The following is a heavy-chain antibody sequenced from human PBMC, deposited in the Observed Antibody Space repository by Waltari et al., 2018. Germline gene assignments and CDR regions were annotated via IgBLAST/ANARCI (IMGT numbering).Heavy chain of an antibody. CDR2: INQDGSFR. CDR1: GFTASNNY. J-gene: IGHJ4*02. CDR3: AKIVREGGEDY. V-gene: IGHV3-7*01. D-gene: IGHD2-21*01. Sequence: EVQLVATGGGLIQPGGSLRLSCAASGFTASNNYLIWVRQAPGKGLEWVANINQDGSFRYYMDSVKGRFTVSRDNAKNSMHLQMNGLSAEDTAIYYCAKIVREGGEDYWGQGTLVTVSS.